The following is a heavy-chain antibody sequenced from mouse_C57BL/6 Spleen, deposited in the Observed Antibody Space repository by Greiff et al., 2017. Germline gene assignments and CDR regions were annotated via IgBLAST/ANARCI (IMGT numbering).Heavy chain of an antibody. CDR2: IEPSDSYT. V-gene: IGHV1-50*01. D-gene: IGHD1-1*01. CDR1: GYTFTSYW. CDR3: ARGTVVDSYAMDY. Sequence: VQLQQPGAELVKPWASVKLSCKASGYTFTSYWMQWVKQRPGQGLEWIGEIEPSDSYTNYNQKFKGKAQLTVDTSSRTAYMQLSSLTSEDSAVYYCARGTVVDSYAMDYWGQGTSVTVSS. J-gene: IGHJ4*01.